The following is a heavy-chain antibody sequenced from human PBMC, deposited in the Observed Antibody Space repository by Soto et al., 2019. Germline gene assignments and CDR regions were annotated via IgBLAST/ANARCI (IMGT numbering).Heavy chain of an antibody. Sequence: ASVKLSCKACGDSITSYGISWVRQAPKQGLEWMGWISAYNGNTNYAQKLQGRVTMTTDTSTSTAYMELRSLRSDDTAVYYCARDPAPYCSGGSCYGGPGYWGQGTLVTVSS. CDR2: ISAYNGNT. J-gene: IGHJ4*02. V-gene: IGHV1-18*01. D-gene: IGHD2-15*01. CDR3: ARDPAPYCSGGSCYGGPGY. CDR1: GDSITSYG.